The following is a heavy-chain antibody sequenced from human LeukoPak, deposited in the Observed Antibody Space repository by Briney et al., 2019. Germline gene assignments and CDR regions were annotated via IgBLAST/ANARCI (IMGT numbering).Heavy chain of an antibody. CDR2: IYHSGST. J-gene: IGHJ4*02. D-gene: IGHD4-17*01. CDR3: AITVTTNDY. CDR1: GGSISSGGYS. V-gene: IGHV4-30-2*01. Sequence: PSQTLSLTCAVSGGSISSGGYSWSWIRQPPGKGLEWIGYIYHSGSTYYNPSLKSRVTISVDTSKNQFSLKLSSVTAADTAVYYCAITVTTNDYWGQGTLVTVSS.